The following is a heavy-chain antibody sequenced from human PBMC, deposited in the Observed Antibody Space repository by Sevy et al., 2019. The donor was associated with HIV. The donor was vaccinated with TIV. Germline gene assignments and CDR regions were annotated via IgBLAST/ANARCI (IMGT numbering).Heavy chain of an antibody. Sequence: GGSLRLSCAASGFTFNYHFMNWVRQLPGKGLEWVSYISSASSYINYSDSVKGRFTISRDNAKNLVFLEMNNLRPEDTAVYFCARGDYYGSLYYCDYWGQGTLVTVSS. CDR2: ISSASSYI. CDR1: GFTFNYHF. V-gene: IGHV3-21*05. D-gene: IGHD3-10*01. CDR3: ARGDYYGSLYYCDY. J-gene: IGHJ4*02.